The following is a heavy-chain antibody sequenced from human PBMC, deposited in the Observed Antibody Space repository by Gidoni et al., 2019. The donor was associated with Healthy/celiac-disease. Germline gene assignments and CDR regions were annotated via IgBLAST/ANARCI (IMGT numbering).Heavy chain of an antibody. V-gene: IGHV4-31*03. CDR3: ASARGGLGMATTFDY. D-gene: IGHD3-16*01. Sequence: VQLQESGPGLVKPSQTLSLTCPVSGGSLSSCGYYWSWIRKHPGKGLEWIGYIYYSGSTYYNQSLKSRVTISVDTSKNQFSLKLSSVTAADTAVYYCASARGGLGMATTFDYWGQGTLVTVSS. J-gene: IGHJ4*02. CDR1: GGSLSSCGYY. CDR2: IYYSGST.